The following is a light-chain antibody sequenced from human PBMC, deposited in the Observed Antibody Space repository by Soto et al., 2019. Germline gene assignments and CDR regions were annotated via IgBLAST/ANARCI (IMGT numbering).Light chain of an antibody. CDR2: LAS. CDR1: QSLLHVDGYNY. V-gene: IGKV2-28*01. Sequence: DIVVTQSPLSLPVTSGEPASISCRTSQSLLHVDGYNYLDWYLQKPGHSPQLLIYLASNRPSGVRDRFSGSGSGTDFTLKISRVEAEDLGVYYCMQALQTPYTFGQGTKLEIK. J-gene: IGKJ2*01. CDR3: MQALQTPYT.